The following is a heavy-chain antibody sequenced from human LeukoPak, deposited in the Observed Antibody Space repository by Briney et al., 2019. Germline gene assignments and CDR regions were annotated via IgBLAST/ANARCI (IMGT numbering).Heavy chain of an antibody. Sequence: PGGSLRLSCAASGFTFSSYSMNWVRQAPGKGLEWVSYISSSSSPMYYAGSVKGRFTISRDNAKNSLYLQMNSLRAEDTAVYYCARAINWADAFDIWGQGTMVTVSS. D-gene: IGHD1-1*01. V-gene: IGHV3-48*01. CDR2: ISSSSSPM. J-gene: IGHJ3*02. CDR1: GFTFSSYS. CDR3: ARAINWADAFDI.